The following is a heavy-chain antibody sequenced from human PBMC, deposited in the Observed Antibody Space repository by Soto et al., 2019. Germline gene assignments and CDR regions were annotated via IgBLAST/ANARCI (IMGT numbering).Heavy chain of an antibody. CDR3: ARDAYSYGYSSYYYYGMDV. Sequence: QVQLVQSGAEVKKPGSSVKVSCKASGGTFSSYAISWVRQAPGQGLEWMGGIIPIFGTANYAQKFQGRVTITADESTSTAYMELSRLRFEDTAVYYCARDAYSYGYSSYYYYGMDVWGQGTTVTVSS. V-gene: IGHV1-69*12. D-gene: IGHD5-18*01. CDR2: IIPIFGTA. CDR1: GGTFSSYA. J-gene: IGHJ6*02.